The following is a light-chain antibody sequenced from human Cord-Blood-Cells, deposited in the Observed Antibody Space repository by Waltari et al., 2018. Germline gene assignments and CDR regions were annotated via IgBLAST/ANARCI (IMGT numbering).Light chain of an antibody. CDR2: GAS. V-gene: IGKV3-20*01. J-gene: IGKJ5*01. CDR1: QSVSSSY. Sequence: EIVLTQSPGTLSLSPGDRATFSCRASQSVSSSYLAWYQQKPGQAPRLLIYGASSRATGIPDRFSGSGSGTDFTLTISRLEPEDFAVYYCQQYGSSPRITFGQGTRLEIK. CDR3: QQYGSSPRIT.